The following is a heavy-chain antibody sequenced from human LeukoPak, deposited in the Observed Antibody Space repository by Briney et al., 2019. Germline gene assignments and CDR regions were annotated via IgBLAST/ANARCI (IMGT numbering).Heavy chain of an antibody. V-gene: IGHV3-30-3*01. CDR2: ISYDGSNK. CDR3: ARVRGGVFDY. Sequence: PGGSLRLSCAASGFTFSSYAMHWVRQAPGKGLEWEAVISYDGSNKYYADSVKGRFTISRDNSKNTLYLQMNSLRAEDTAVYYCARVRGGVFDYWGQGTLVTVSS. CDR1: GFTFSSYA. J-gene: IGHJ4*02. D-gene: IGHD3-10*01.